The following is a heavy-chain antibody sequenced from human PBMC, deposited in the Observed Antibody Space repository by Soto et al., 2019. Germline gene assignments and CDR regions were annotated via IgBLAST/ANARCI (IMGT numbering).Heavy chain of an antibody. V-gene: IGHV1-8*01. CDR2: MNPSTGNS. CDR3: ARDETYSNYGGDY. J-gene: IGHJ4*02. D-gene: IGHD4-4*01. Sequence: ASVKVSCKAAGYTFTRYDIYWVRQATGQGLEWMGWMNPSTGNSGYAQKFQGRVTMTSDTSISTAHMELSSLRSEDTAVYYCARDETYSNYGGDYWGQGTLVTFSS. CDR1: GYTFTRYD.